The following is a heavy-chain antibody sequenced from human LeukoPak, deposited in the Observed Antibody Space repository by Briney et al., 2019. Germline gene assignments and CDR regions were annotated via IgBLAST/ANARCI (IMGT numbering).Heavy chain of an antibody. J-gene: IGHJ4*02. V-gene: IGHV4-59*01. CDR1: GGYINSYY. CDR3: ARTYYYFDY. D-gene: IGHD2-21*01. Sequence: SETLSLTCTVSGGYINSYYWSWIRQPPGKGLEWIGNLYYTGTTNYNPSLKSRVTISVDTSKNQFSLKLSSVTAADMAVYYCARTYYYFDYWGQGTLVTVSS. CDR2: LYYTGTT.